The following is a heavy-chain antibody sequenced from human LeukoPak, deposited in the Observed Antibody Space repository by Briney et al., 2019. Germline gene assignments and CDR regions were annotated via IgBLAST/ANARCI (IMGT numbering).Heavy chain of an antibody. Sequence: GASVKVSCKASGGTFSSYAISWVRQAPGQGLEWMGRIIPILGIANYAQKFQGRVTMTRNTSISTAYMELSSLRSEDTAVYYCARGRDSYGKHGQFDYWGQGTLVTVSS. CDR1: GGTFSSYA. V-gene: IGHV1-69*04. CDR2: IIPILGIA. D-gene: IGHD5-18*01. J-gene: IGHJ4*02. CDR3: ARGRDSYGKHGQFDY.